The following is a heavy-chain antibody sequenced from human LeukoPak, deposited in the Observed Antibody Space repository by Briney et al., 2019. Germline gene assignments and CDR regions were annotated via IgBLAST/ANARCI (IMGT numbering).Heavy chain of an antibody. D-gene: IGHD2-15*01. CDR1: GGSISSYY. CDR3: TRHDTYCSGGSCYGPNFDY. V-gene: IGHV4-59*08. CDR2: IYYSGTT. J-gene: IGHJ4*02. Sequence: SETLSLTCTVSGGSISSYYWSWFRQPPGKGLEWIGYIYYSGTTNYNPSLKSRVTISVDMSKNQFSLKLSSVTAADTAVYYCTRHDTYCSGGSCYGPNFDYWGQGTLVTVSS.